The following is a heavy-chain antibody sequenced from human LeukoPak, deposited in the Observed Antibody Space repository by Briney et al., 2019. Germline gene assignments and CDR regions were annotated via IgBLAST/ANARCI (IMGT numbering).Heavy chain of an antibody. CDR3: ARGFWYNIGAFDI. Sequence: ASVKVSCKASGYTFTSYYMHWVRQAPGQGLEWMGIINPSGSSTSYAQKFQGRVTMTRDMSTSTVYMELSRLRSEDTAVYYCARGFWYNIGAFDIWGQGTMVTVSS. V-gene: IGHV1-46*01. CDR1: GYTFTSYY. J-gene: IGHJ3*02. CDR2: INPSGSST. D-gene: IGHD1-14*01.